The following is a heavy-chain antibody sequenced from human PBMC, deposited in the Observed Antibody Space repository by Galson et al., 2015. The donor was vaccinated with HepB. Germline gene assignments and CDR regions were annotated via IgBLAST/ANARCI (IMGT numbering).Heavy chain of an antibody. CDR3: VRSSNFGT. Sequence: SLRLSCAASGFTFSSYWMHWVRQAPGKGLVWVSRIKTDGSYTSYADSVKGRFTISRDNAKNTVYLEMNSLRTEDTSIYYCVRSSNFGTWGQGTLVTVSS. CDR2: IKTDGSYT. V-gene: IGHV3-74*01. D-gene: IGHD2-2*01. CDR1: GFTFSSYW. J-gene: IGHJ5*02.